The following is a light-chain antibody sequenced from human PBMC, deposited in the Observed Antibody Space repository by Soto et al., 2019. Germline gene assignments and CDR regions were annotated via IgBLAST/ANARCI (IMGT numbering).Light chain of an antibody. CDR1: SSDVGGYHY. CDR3: CSYAGSYTLV. CDR2: DVN. V-gene: IGLV2-11*01. Sequence: QSALTQPRSVSGSPRQSVTLSCTGTSSDVGGYHYVSWYQHHRGKAPKIIIYDVNKRPSGVPDRFSGSKSGNTASLTISGLQTEDEADYYCCSYAGSYTLVFGGGTKVTVL. J-gene: IGLJ2*01.